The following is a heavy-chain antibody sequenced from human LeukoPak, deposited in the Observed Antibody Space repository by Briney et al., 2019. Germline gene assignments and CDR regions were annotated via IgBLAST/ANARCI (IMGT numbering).Heavy chain of an antibody. J-gene: IGHJ4*02. D-gene: IGHD3-22*01. CDR2: IIPIFGTA. CDR3: ALKIGLNYYDSSGYYYPFDY. Sequence: SVKVSCKASGGTFSSYAISWVRQAPGQGLEWMGRIIPIFGTANYAQKFQGRVTITTDESTSTAYMELSSLRSEDTAVYYCALKIGLNYYDSSGYYYPFDYRGEGTLVTVSS. CDR1: GGTFSSYA. V-gene: IGHV1-69*05.